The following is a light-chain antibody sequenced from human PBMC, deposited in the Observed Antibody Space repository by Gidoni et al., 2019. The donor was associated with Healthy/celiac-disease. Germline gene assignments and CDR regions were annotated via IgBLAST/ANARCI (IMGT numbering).Light chain of an antibody. V-gene: IGKV1-5*03. CDR2: KAS. Sequence: DIQMTQSPSTLSASVGDRVTITCRASPSISSWLAWYQQKPGKAPKLLIYKASSLESGVPSSFSGSGSGTEFTLTISSLQPDDFATYYCQQYNSYSWAFGQGTKVEIK. J-gene: IGKJ1*01. CDR3: QQYNSYSWA. CDR1: PSISSW.